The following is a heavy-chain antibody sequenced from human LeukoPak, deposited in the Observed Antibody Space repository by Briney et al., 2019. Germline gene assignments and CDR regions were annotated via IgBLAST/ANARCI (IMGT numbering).Heavy chain of an antibody. D-gene: IGHD4-23*01. V-gene: IGHV4-30-4*01. CDR2: IYYSGST. Sequence: SQTLSLTCTVSGGSISSGDYSWSWIRQPPGKGLEWIGYIYYSGSTYYNPSLKSRVTISVDTSKNQFSLKLSSVTAADTAVYYCARGVGLATVVTPSLDWGQGTLVTVSS. CDR3: ARGVGLATVVTPSLD. CDR1: GGSISSGDYS. J-gene: IGHJ4*02.